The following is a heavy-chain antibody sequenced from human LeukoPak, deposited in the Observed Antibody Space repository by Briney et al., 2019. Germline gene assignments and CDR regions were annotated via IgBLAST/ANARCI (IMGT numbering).Heavy chain of an antibody. CDR1: GYTFTSYG. Sequence: ASVKVSCKASGYTFTSYGISWVRQAPGQGLEWMGWISAYNANTNYAQKLQGRVTMTTDTSTSTAYMELRSLRSDDTAVYYCAREGSSGYYVYYYYYGMDVWGQGTTVTVSS. CDR3: AREGSSGYYVYYYYYGMDV. V-gene: IGHV1-18*01. J-gene: IGHJ6*02. D-gene: IGHD3-22*01. CDR2: ISAYNANT.